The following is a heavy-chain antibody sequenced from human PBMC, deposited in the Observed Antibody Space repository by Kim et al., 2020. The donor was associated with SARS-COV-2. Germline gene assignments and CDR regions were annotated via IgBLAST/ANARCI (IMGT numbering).Heavy chain of an antibody. Sequence: GGSLRLSCVASGFTFSSYSMNWVRQAPGKGLEWVSSISSSSSYIYYVDSVKGRFTISRDNAKNSLYLQMNSLRAEDTAVYYCARGDSGYSFLVDAFDIWGQGTMVTVSS. CDR2: ISSSSSYI. CDR1: GFTFSSYS. D-gene: IGHD5-12*01. CDR3: ARGDSGYSFLVDAFDI. V-gene: IGHV3-21*01. J-gene: IGHJ3*02.